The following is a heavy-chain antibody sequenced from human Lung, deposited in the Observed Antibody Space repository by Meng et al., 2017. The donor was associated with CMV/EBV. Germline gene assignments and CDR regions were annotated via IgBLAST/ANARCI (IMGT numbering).Heavy chain of an antibody. CDR1: GDTFSKHS. CDR2: IIPKVGIT. V-gene: IGHV1-69*10. J-gene: IGHJ4*03. CDR3: AVWRRAPATAPFWSGPVDD. D-gene: IGHD3-3*01. Sequence: SVKVSCKPSGDTFSKHSIKWVRQAPGQGLEWMGGIIPKVGITDSAQKLQGRVTITADKSTNTAYMDLRSLRPEDTALYYCAVWRRAPATAPFWSGPVDDWGQGTLVTVSS.